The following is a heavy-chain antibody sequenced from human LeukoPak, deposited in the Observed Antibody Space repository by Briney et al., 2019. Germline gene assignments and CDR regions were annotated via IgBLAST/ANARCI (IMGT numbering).Heavy chain of an antibody. J-gene: IGHJ4*02. CDR1: GGFISSSTYD. CDR3: ARDDFYFD. CDR2: IYYTGST. V-gene: IGHV4-39*07. Sequence: SQTLSLTCTLSGGFISSSTYDWGWVRHPPGKGLEWIASIYYTGSTNYNPSLESRFTMSVDTSKNQFSLNLASLTAADTAIYFCARDDFYFDWGPGTLVTVSS. D-gene: IGHD2-21*02.